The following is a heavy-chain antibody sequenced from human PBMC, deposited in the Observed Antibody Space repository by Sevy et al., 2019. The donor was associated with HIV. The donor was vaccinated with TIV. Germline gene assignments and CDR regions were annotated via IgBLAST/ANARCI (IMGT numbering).Heavy chain of an antibody. CDR2: IWYDGSNK. CDR3: VRGDCSGGSCYLEGYYYGMDV. D-gene: IGHD2-15*01. Sequence: GGSLRLSCAASGFTFSSYGMHWVRQAPGKGLEWVAVIWYDGSNKYYADSVKGRFTISRDNSKNTLYLQMNSLRAEDTAVYYCVRGDCSGGSCYLEGYYYGMDVWGQGTTVTVSS. V-gene: IGHV3-33*01. CDR1: GFTFSSYG. J-gene: IGHJ6*02.